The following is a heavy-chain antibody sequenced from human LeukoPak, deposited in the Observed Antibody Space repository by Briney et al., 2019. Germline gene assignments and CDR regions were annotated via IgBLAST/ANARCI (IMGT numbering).Heavy chain of an antibody. CDR2: ISRSSTYI. D-gene: IGHD3-10*01. J-gene: IGHJ4*02. V-gene: IGHV3-21*01. CDR3: AREAEYGSGSYYFDY. CDR1: GFTFSSYS. Sequence: PGGSLRLSCAASGFTFSSYSMNWVRQAPGKGLEWVSSISRSSTYIYYADSLKGRFTIPRDDAKSSLFLQMNSLRAEDTAVYYCAREAEYGSGSYYFDYWGQGTLVTLSS.